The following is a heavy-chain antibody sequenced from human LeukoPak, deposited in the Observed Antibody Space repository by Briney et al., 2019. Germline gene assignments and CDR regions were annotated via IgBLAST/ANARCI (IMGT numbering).Heavy chain of an antibody. D-gene: IGHD3-3*01. Sequence: KPSETLSLTCTVSGCSISTYCWSWIRQPPGKGLEWIGCIYYSGSTNYNPSLKSRVTISVDTSKNQFSLKLSSVTAADTALHYCARRSGPLLDSWGQGTLVTVSS. J-gene: IGHJ4*02. CDR2: IYYSGST. V-gene: IGHV4-59*01. CDR1: GCSISTYC. CDR3: ARRSGPLLDS.